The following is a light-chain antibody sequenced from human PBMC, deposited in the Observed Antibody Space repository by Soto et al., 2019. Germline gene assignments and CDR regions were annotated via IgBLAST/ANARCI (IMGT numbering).Light chain of an antibody. V-gene: IGKV3-11*01. CDR2: DAS. Sequence: EIVLTQSPATLSLSPGERATLSCRASQSVSSYLAWCQQKPGQAPRLLIYDASNRATGIPARFSGSGSGTDFTLTISSLEPEDFAVYYCQQRTNWLFGQGTKLEIK. CDR1: QSVSSY. J-gene: IGKJ2*01. CDR3: QQRTNWL.